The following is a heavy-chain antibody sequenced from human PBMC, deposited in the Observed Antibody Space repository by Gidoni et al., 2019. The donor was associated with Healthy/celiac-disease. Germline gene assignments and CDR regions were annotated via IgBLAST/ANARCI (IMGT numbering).Heavy chain of an antibody. CDR2: INPSGSST. CDR1: GYTFTSYY. Sequence: QVQLVQSGAEVKKPGASVKVYCKASGYTFTSYYMHWVRQAPGQGLEWMGIINPSGSSTSYAQKFQGRVTMTRDTSTSTVYMELSSLRSEDTAVYYCAKLAFDSSGYWSHDAFDIWGQGTMVTVSS. D-gene: IGHD3-22*01. CDR3: AKLAFDSSGYWSHDAFDI. V-gene: IGHV1-46*03. J-gene: IGHJ3*02.